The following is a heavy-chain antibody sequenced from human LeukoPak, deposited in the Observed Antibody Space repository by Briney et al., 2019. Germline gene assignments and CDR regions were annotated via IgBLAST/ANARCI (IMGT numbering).Heavy chain of an antibody. CDR3: ARDLALRFHRWFDP. Sequence: SETLSLTCAVYGGSFSGYYWSWIRQPPGKGLEWIGEINHSGSTNYNPSLKSRVTISVDTSKNQFSLKLSSVTAADTAVYYCARDLALRFHRWFDPWGQGTLVTVSS. D-gene: IGHD5/OR15-5a*01. CDR2: INHSGST. CDR1: GGSFSGYY. J-gene: IGHJ5*02. V-gene: IGHV4-34*01.